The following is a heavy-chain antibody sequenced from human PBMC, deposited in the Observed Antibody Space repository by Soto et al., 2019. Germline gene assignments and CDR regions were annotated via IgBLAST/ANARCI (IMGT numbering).Heavy chain of an antibody. V-gene: IGHV4-39*01. Sequence: LCGGSISSSSYYWGWIRQPPGKGLEWIGSIYYSGSTYYNPSLKSRVTISVDTSKNQFSLKLSSVTAADTAVYYCASYDGAPRDYWGQGTLVTVSS. D-gene: IGHD3-3*01. J-gene: IGHJ4*02. CDR1: GGSISSSSYY. CDR3: ASYDGAPRDY. CDR2: IYYSGST.